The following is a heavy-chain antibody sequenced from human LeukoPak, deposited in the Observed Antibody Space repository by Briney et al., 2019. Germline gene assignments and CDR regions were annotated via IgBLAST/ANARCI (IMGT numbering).Heavy chain of an antibody. CDR2: IYYSGST. V-gene: IGHV4-59*01. Sequence: SETLSLTCTVSGGSISSYYWSWIRQPPGKGLEWTGYIYYSGSTNYNPSLKSRVTISVDTSKNQFSLKLSSVTAADTAVYYCARGDYYDSTFDYWGQGTLVTVSS. CDR3: ARGDYYDSTFDY. D-gene: IGHD3-22*01. J-gene: IGHJ4*02. CDR1: GGSISSYY.